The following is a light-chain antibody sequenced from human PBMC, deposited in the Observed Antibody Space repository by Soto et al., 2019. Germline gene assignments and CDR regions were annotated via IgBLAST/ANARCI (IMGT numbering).Light chain of an antibody. CDR3: QQYNDWPT. J-gene: IGKJ3*01. CDR2: TAS. V-gene: IGKV3-15*01. Sequence: EIVMTQSPATLSVSPGERVTLSCRASQSVNINLAWYQQKVGQAPRLLIYTASTRSTCVPASFSGSACATDFTITISSLPYEDFAFYYSQQYNDWPTFGPGTKVDIK. CDR1: QSVNIN.